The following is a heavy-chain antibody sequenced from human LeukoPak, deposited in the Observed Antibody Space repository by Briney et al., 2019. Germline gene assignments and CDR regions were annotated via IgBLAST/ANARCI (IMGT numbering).Heavy chain of an antibody. D-gene: IGHD1-26*01. Sequence: GGSLRLSCVASEFAFSSYWMHWVRQAPGKGLVWVSHIKSDGSSTNYADSVKGRFTISRDNAKNTLYLQLNSLRAEDTAVYFCARRSAAIGAFDIWGQGTMVTVSS. V-gene: IGHV3-74*01. CDR1: EFAFSSYW. J-gene: IGHJ3*02. CDR3: ARRSAAIGAFDI. CDR2: IKSDGSST.